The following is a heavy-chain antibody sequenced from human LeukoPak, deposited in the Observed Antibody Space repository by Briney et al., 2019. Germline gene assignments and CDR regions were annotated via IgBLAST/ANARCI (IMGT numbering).Heavy chain of an antibody. CDR2: IYTSGST. CDR3: ARMSYGPDY. Sequence: SETLSLTCTVSGGSINSGSYDWGWLRQPAGKGLEWIGRIYTSGSTNYNPSLKSRVTISVDTSKNQFSLKLSSVTAADTAVYYCARMSYGPDYWGQGTLVTVSS. V-gene: IGHV4-61*02. CDR1: GGSINSGSYD. J-gene: IGHJ4*02. D-gene: IGHD5-18*01.